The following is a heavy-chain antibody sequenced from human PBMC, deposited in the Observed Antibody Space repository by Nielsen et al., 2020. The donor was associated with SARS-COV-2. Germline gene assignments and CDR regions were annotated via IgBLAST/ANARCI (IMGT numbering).Heavy chain of an antibody. J-gene: IGHJ5*02. CDR2: IYHSGST. CDR1: GGSISSSNW. CDR3: ARDRGSTVTTNWFDP. Sequence: SETLSLTCAVSGGSISSSNWWSWVRQPPGKGLEWIGEIYHSGSTNYNLSLKSRVTISVDKSKNQFSLKLSSVTAADTAVYYCARDRGSTVTTNWFDPWGQGTLVTVSS. D-gene: IGHD4-11*01. V-gene: IGHV4-4*02.